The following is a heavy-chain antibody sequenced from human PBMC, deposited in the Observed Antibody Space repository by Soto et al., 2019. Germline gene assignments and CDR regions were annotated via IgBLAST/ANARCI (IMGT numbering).Heavy chain of an antibody. CDR3: ARGLEYYYDSSGYYRYNWFDP. J-gene: IGHJ5*02. CDR1: GGSISSYY. CDR2: IYYSGST. D-gene: IGHD3-22*01. V-gene: IGHV4-59*01. Sequence: PSETLSLTCTVSGGSISSYYWSWIRQPPGKGLEWIGYIYYSGSTNYNPSLKSRVTISVDTSKNQFSLKLSSVTAADTAVYYCARGLEYYYDSSGYYRYNWFDPWGQGTLVTVSS.